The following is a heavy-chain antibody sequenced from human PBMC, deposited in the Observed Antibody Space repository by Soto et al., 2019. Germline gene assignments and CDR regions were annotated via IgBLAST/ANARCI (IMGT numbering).Heavy chain of an antibody. D-gene: IGHD3-16*01. V-gene: IGHV4-59*01. CDR1: GGSISNFY. Sequence: SETLSITCTVYGGSISNFYWSWIRQPPGKELEWIAYVYYRGSTNYNPLLKSRDTITVDTSKNQFSLRLSSVTAADTAVYYCARGLGGVSLDYFDLWGQGSLVTVS. J-gene: IGHJ4*02. CDR3: ARGLGGVSLDYFDL. CDR2: VYYRGST.